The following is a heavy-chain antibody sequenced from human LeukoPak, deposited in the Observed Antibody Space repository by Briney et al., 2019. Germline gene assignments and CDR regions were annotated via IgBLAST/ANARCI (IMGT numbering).Heavy chain of an antibody. CDR3: AKGKTSSSSAIDY. CDR1: GFTLSSYA. Sequence: GGSLRLSCAASGFTLSSYAMSWVRQAPGKGLEWVSRISGGGDTTSYADSVKGRFTISRDNSKNTLYLQMNSLRAEDTAVYYCAKGKTSSSSAIDYWGQGTLVTVSP. D-gene: IGHD6-13*01. J-gene: IGHJ4*02. CDR2: ISGGGDTT. V-gene: IGHV3-23*01.